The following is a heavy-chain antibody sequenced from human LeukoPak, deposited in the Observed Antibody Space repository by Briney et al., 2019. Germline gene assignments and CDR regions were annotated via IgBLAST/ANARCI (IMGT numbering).Heavy chain of an antibody. D-gene: IGHD2-2*01. CDR2: ITPILGIA. J-gene: IGHJ3*02. CDR1: GGTFSSYT. V-gene: IGHV1-69*02. Sequence: EASVKVSCKASGGTFSSYTISWVRQAPGQGLEWMGRITPILGIANYAQKFQGRVTITADKSTSTAYMELSGLRSEDTAVYYCASRRSRRGAFDIWGQGTMVTVSS. CDR3: ASRRSRRGAFDI.